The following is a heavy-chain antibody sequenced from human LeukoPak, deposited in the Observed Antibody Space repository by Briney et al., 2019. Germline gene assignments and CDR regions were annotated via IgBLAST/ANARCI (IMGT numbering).Heavy chain of an antibody. Sequence: SETLSLTCPVSGGSISSYYWSWIRQPPGKGLEWIGYIYYSGSTNYNPSLKSRVTISVDTSKNQFSLKLSSVTAADTAVYYCASHPLRATGRDYWGQGTLVTVSS. D-gene: IGHD3-10*01. J-gene: IGHJ4*02. CDR3: ASHPLRATGRDY. CDR2: IYYSGST. V-gene: IGHV4-59*01. CDR1: GGSISSYY.